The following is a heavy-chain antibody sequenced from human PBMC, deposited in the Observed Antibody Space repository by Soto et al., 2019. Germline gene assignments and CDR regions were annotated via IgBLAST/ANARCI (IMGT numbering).Heavy chain of an antibody. CDR2: ISYDGSNK. D-gene: IGHD3-22*01. V-gene: IGHV3-30*18. Sequence: QVQLVESGGGVVQPGRSLRLSCVASGFTFSSYGMHWVRQAPGKGLEWVAVISYDGSNKYYADSVKGRFTISRDNSKNTLYLQMNSLRAEDTAVYYCAKGGYYDSSGTVDYWGQGTLVTVSS. CDR3: AKGGYYDSSGTVDY. J-gene: IGHJ4*02. CDR1: GFTFSSYG.